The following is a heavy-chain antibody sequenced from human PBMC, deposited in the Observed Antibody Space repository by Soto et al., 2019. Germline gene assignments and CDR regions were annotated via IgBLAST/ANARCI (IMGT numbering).Heavy chain of an antibody. D-gene: IGHD3-3*02. J-gene: IGHJ5*02. V-gene: IGHV1-18*01. CDR3: ARDSPPIAS. CDR2: ISDYNGNT. Sequence: QVQLVQSGAEVKKPGASVKVSCKASGYTFTSYAISWVRRAPGQGLEWMGWISDYNGNTNYAQNLQGRVTMTTDTSTSTVYMELRSLRSDDTAVYYCARDSPPIASWGQGTLVTVSS. CDR1: GYTFTSYA.